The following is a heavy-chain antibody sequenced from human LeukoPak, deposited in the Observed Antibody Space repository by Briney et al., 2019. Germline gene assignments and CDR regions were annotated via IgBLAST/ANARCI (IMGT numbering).Heavy chain of an antibody. CDR1: GGSFSGYY. CDR2: INYSGST. V-gene: IGHV4-34*01. J-gene: IGHJ3*02. D-gene: IGHD4-17*01. CDR3: ARGLGYGDYSNDAFDI. Sequence: SETLSLTCAVYGGSFSGYYWSWIRQPPGKGLEWIGEINYSGSTNYNPSLKSRVTISVDTSKNQFSLKLSSVTAADTAVYYCARGLGYGDYSNDAFDIWGQGTMVTVSS.